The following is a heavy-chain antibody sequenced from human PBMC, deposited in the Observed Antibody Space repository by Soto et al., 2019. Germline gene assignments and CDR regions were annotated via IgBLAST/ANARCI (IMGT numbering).Heavy chain of an antibody. CDR1: GYSFTDYH. CDR2: INPKSGGT. V-gene: IGHV1-2*04. J-gene: IGHJ6*02. Sequence: GASVKVSCKASGYSFTDYHIHWVRQAPGQGLEWLGRINPKSGGTSTAQKFQGWVTMTTDTSISTASMELTRLTSDDTAVYYCARRGLRFLEWFYYYYGMDVWGQGTTVTVSS. D-gene: IGHD3-3*01. CDR3: ARRGLRFLEWFYYYYGMDV.